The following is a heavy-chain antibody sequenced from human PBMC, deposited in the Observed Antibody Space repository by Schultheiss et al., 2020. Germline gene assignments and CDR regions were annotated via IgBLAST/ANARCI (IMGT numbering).Heavy chain of an antibody. CDR2: ITGSGDAT. V-gene: IGHV3-23*01. CDR1: GFTFSRYA. D-gene: IGHD4-11*01. CDR3: AKDFYSMGRFDY. J-gene: IGHJ4*02. Sequence: GESLKISCAASGFTFSRYAMTWVRQAPGKGPEWISTITGSGDATYYSASVKGRFTISRDNSKNTLYLQMNSLRAEDTALYYCAKDFYSMGRFDYWGQGTLVTVSS.